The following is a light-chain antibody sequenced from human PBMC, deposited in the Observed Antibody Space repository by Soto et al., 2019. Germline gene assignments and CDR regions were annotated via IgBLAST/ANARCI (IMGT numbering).Light chain of an antibody. Sequence: SYELTQPPSVSVAPGKTARITCGTANIGIKSVHWYQQKSGQAPVVVIYYDSDRPSGIPERFSGSNSGNTATLTISRVEAGDEADYYCQVWDSSSDRVLFGGGTKVTVL. CDR1: NIGIKS. CDR2: YDS. J-gene: IGLJ2*01. CDR3: QVWDSSSDRVL. V-gene: IGLV3-21*01.